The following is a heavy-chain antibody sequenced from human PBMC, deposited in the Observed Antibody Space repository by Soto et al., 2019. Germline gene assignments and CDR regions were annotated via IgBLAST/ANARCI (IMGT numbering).Heavy chain of an antibody. CDR3: VRGVIH. CDR2: IYYSGST. V-gene: IGHV4-59*12. D-gene: IGHD3-16*02. Sequence: PSETLSLTCTVSGGSISSYYWSWIRQPPGKGLEWIGYIYYSGSTYYNPSLKSRVTISVDTSKNQFSLRLNSVTAADTAVYYCVRGVIHWGQGTLVTVSS. J-gene: IGHJ4*02. CDR1: GGSISSYY.